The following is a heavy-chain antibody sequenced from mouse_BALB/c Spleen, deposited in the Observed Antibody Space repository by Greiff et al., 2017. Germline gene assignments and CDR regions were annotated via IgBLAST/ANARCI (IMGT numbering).Heavy chain of an antibody. CDR2: ISSGGSYT. CDR3: ARGGGKAAMDY. V-gene: IGHV5-6*01. D-gene: IGHD2-1*01. Sequence: EVKLMESGGDLVKPGGSLKLSCAASGFTFSSYGMSWVRQTPDKRLEWVATISSGGSYTYYPDSVKGRFTISRDNAKNTLYLQMSSLKSEDTAMYYCARGGGKAAMDYWGQGTSVTVSS. CDR1: GFTFSSYG. J-gene: IGHJ4*01.